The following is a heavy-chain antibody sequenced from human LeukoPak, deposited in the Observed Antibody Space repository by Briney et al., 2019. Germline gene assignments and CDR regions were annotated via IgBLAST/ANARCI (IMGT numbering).Heavy chain of an antibody. CDR3: ATTENSSGWFGY. D-gene: IGHD6-19*01. CDR1: GGSISNYY. Sequence: SETLSLTCTVSGGSISNYYWSWIRQPPGKGLEWIGYIYYSGSSNYNPSLKSRVTISVDTSKNQFSLKLSSVTAADTAVYYCATTENSSGWFGYWGQGTLVIVSS. V-gene: IGHV4-59*08. J-gene: IGHJ4*02. CDR2: IYYSGSS.